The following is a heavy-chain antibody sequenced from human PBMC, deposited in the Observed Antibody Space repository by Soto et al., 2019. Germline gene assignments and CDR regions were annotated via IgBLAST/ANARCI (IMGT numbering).Heavy chain of an antibody. V-gene: IGHV1-18*01. J-gene: IGHJ4*02. CDR3: ARAASSAVSLFDS. D-gene: IGHD4-17*01. CDR2: ISGYNGNT. CDR1: GYTFTSSG. Sequence: QVQLVQSGAEVKKPGASVKVSCKASGYTFTSSGISWVRQAPGQGLEWMGWISGYNGNTNYAQKFQGRVTMTSDTSPSTAYMELRSLRSNDTAVYFCARAASSAVSLFDSWGQGTLVTVSS.